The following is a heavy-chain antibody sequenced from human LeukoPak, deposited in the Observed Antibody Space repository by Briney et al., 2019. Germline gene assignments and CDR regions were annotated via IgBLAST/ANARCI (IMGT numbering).Heavy chain of an antibody. D-gene: IGHD1-20*01. J-gene: IGHJ6*03. CDR3: ARAAYNWNYYYYYMDV. CDR2: IYTSGST. Sequence: PSETLSLTCTVSGGSISSGSYYWSWIRQPAGKGLEWIGRIYTSGSTNYNPSLKSRVTISVDTSKNQFSLKLSSVTAADTAVYYCARAAYNWNYYYYYMDVWGKGTTVTVSS. CDR1: GGSISSGSYY. V-gene: IGHV4-61*02.